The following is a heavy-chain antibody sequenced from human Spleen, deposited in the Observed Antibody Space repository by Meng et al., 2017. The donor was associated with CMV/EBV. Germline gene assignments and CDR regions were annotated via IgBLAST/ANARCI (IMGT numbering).Heavy chain of an antibody. CDR3: AKTSDFWNGFGGWLDP. D-gene: IGHD3-3*01. V-gene: IGHV4-59*11. CDR1: GGAIRGHY. J-gene: IGHJ5*02. CDR2: IYYSGNT. Sequence: GSLRLSCSVSGGAIRGHYWSWIRQPPGKGLEWIGYIYYSGNTDYNPSLKSRVTISVDTSNKQFSLRLSSVTTADTAIYYCAKTSDFWNGFGGWLDPWGQGILVTVSS.